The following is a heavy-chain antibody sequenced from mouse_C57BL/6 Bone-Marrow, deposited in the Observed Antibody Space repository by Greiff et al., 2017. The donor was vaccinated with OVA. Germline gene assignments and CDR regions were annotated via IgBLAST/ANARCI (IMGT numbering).Heavy chain of an antibody. CDR2: IDPSDSYT. CDR1: GYTFTSYW. D-gene: IGHD2-1*01. J-gene: IGHJ2*01. CDR3: AREGGNSSFDY. Sequence: VQLQQSGAELVMPGASVKLSCKASGYTFTSYWMHWVKQRPGQGLEWIGEIDPSDSYTNYNQKFKGKSTLTVDKSSSTAYMQLSSLTSEDSAVYYCAREGGNSSFDYWGQGTTLTVSS. V-gene: IGHV1-69*01.